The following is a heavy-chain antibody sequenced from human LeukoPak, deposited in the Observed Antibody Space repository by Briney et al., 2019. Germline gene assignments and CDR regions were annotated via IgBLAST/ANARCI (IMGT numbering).Heavy chain of an antibody. CDR2: VFYSGTT. CDR3: ARHESSWYLYNRLDP. Sequence: ETLSLTCTVAGGSISGYYWNWVRQSPGKGLEWIGYVFYSGTTKYNPSLESRVTMSVDTSQNQFSLKLSSVTAADTAVYYCARHESSWYLYNRLDPWGQGTQVTVSS. CDR1: GGSISGYY. V-gene: IGHV4-59*08. J-gene: IGHJ5*02. D-gene: IGHD3-22*01.